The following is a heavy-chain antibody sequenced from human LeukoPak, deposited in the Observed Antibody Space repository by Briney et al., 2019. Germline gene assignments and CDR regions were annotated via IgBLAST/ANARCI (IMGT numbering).Heavy chain of an antibody. Sequence: GGSLRLSCAASGFTFSSYGMHWVRQAPGKGLEWVAFIRYDGSNKYYADSVKGRFTISRDNSKNTLYLQMNSLRAEDTAVYYCAKDTVTTLGVVFDLWGRGTLVTVSS. J-gene: IGHJ2*01. CDR2: IRYDGSNK. CDR1: GFTFSSYG. V-gene: IGHV3-30*02. CDR3: AKDTVTTLGVVFDL. D-gene: IGHD4-17*01.